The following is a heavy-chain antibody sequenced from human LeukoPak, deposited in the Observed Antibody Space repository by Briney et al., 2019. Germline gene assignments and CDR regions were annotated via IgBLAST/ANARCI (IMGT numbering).Heavy chain of an antibody. CDR1: GFTFSSYA. CDR2: SSGSGGST. D-gene: IGHD3-10*01. Sequence: GGSLRLSCAASGFTFSSYAMSWVRQAPGKGLEWVSASSGSGGSTYYADSVKGRFTISRDNSKNTLYLQMNSLRAEDTAVYYCAKAFIPPRKLIWFGELFDYWGQGTLVTVSS. CDR3: AKAFIPPRKLIWFGELFDY. J-gene: IGHJ4*02. V-gene: IGHV3-23*01.